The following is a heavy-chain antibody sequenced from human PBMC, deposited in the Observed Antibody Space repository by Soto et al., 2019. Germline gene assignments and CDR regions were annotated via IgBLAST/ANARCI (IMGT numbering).Heavy chain of an antibody. D-gene: IGHD3-22*01. CDR3: ERIGGPRSGYRY. CDR2: IYYSGST. Sequence: SETLSLTCTVSGGSISSYYWSWIRQPPGKGLEWIGYIYYSGSTNYNPSLKSRVTISVDTSKNQFSLKLSSVTAADTAVYYCERIGGPRSGYRYWGQGTLVTVSS. J-gene: IGHJ4*02. CDR1: GGSISSYY. V-gene: IGHV4-59*01.